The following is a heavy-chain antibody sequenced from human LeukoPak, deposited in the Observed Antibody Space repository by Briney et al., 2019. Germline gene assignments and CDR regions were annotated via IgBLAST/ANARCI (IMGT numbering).Heavy chain of an antibody. D-gene: IGHD5-24*01. CDR1: GGFFSGYF. CDR3: ARLYLPATRFDY. Sequence: SETLSLTRDVSGGFFSGYFWSWIRQTPGKGLEWIAEVNHRGSTNYNPSLKSRVTISVDTSKNQFSLKLTSVTAADTAVYYCARLYLPATRFDYWGQGTLVTVSS. CDR2: VNHRGST. J-gene: IGHJ4*02. V-gene: IGHV4-34*01.